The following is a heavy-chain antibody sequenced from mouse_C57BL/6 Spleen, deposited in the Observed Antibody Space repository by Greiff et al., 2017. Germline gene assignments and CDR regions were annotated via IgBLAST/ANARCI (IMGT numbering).Heavy chain of an antibody. CDR2: INPNNGGT. V-gene: IGHV1-26*01. CDR3: ASYGNYSPY. J-gene: IGHJ3*01. CDR1: GYTFTDYY. Sequence: VQLQQSGPELVKPGASVKISCKASGYTFTDYYMNWVKQSHGKSLEWIGDINPNNGGTSYNQKFKGKATLTVDKSSSTAYMELRSLTSEDSAVYYCASYGNYSPYWGQGTLVTVSA. D-gene: IGHD2-1*01.